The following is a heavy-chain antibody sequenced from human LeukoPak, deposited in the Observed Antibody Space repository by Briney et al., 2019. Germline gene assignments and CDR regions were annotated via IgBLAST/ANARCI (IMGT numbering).Heavy chain of an antibody. V-gene: IGHV4-34*01. Sequence: SETLSLTCAVYGGSFSGYYWSWIRQPPGKGLEWIGETNHSGSTNYNPSLKSRVTISVDTSKNQFSLKLSSVTAADTAVYYCARGYCSSTSCYFFSGHLRSYFVRFDPWGQGTLVTVSS. CDR3: ARGYCSSTSCYFFSGHLRSYFVRFDP. CDR1: GGSFSGYY. J-gene: IGHJ5*02. D-gene: IGHD2-2*01. CDR2: TNHSGST.